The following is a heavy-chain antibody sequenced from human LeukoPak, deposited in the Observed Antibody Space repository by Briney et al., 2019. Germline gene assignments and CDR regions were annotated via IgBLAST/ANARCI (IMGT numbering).Heavy chain of an antibody. CDR3: ARRVAMSSDASSALTWLDP. CDR1: GDSVSNYY. Sequence: SETLSLTCTVSGDSVSNYYWNWIRQPPGKGLEWIGHIYNSGSTIYNPSLESRVAMSLDTSKNQFSLELSSMTAADTAVYYCARRVAMSSDASSALTWLDPWGQGILVTVSS. J-gene: IGHJ5*02. D-gene: IGHD5-12*01. V-gene: IGHV4-59*08. CDR2: IYNSGST.